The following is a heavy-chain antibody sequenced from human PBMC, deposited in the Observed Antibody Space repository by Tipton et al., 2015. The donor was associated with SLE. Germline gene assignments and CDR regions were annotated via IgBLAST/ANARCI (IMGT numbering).Heavy chain of an antibody. CDR3: ARDREERYYYYYMDV. CDR1: GGSISSHY. D-gene: IGHD6-25*01. J-gene: IGHJ6*03. CDR2: INHSGST. V-gene: IGHV4-59*11. Sequence: LRLSCTVSGGSISSHYWSWIRQPPGKGLEWIGEINHSGSTNYNPSLKSRVTISVDTSKNQFSLKLSSVTAADTAVYYCARDREERYYYYYMDVWGKGTTVTVSS.